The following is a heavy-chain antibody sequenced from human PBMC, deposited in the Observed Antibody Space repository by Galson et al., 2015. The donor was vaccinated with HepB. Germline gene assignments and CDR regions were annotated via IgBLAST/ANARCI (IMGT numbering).Heavy chain of an antibody. CDR2: ISSSSSTI. Sequence: CAASGFTFSSYSMNWVRQAPGKGLEWVSYISSSSSTIYYADSVKGRFTISRDNAKNSLYLQMNSLRDEDTAVYYCARDPILYRSTSGPFDYWGQGTLVTVSS. J-gene: IGHJ4*02. D-gene: IGHD2-2*01. CDR3: ARDPILYRSTSGPFDY. V-gene: IGHV3-48*02. CDR1: GFTFSSYS.